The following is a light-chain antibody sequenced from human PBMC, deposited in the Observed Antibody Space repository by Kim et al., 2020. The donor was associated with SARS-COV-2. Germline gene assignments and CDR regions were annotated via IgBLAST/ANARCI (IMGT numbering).Light chain of an antibody. CDR3: QRADSFPLG. CDR1: QDISSW. CDR2: AAS. V-gene: IGKV1-12*01. J-gene: IGKJ4*01. Sequence: SASVGDRVPVTCRASQDISSWLAWYQPKPGNAPKLLISAASSLQSGVPSRFSGSVSGTDFTLTISSLQPEDFASYYCQRADSFPLGFGGGTKLEI.